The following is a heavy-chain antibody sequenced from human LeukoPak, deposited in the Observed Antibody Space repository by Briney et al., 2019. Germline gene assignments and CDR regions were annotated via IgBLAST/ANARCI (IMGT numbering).Heavy chain of an antibody. CDR3: ARDMWQQFDWFDP. V-gene: IGHV1-2*02. CDR1: GYTFTAYY. CDR2: INPNTGDT. J-gene: IGHJ5*02. Sequence: ASVKVSCKATGYTFTAYYMHWVRQAPGQGLEWMGWINPNTGDTNSAERFQGRVTMTRDSSISTAYLELSRLTSDDTAVYYCARDMWQQFDWFDPWGQGTLVTVSS. D-gene: IGHD6-13*01.